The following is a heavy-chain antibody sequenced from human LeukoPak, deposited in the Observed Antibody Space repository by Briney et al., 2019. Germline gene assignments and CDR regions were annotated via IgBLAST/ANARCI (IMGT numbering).Heavy chain of an antibody. CDR2: IYYSGST. V-gene: IGHV4-59*01. CDR1: GGSISSYY. Sequence: PSETLSLTCTVSGGSISSYYWSWIRRPPGKGLEWIGYIYYSGSTNYNPSLKSRVTISVDTSKNQFSLKLSSVTAADTAVYYCARGYYYGSGSYYNPYYYNYMDVWGKGTTVTVSS. D-gene: IGHD3-10*01. CDR3: ARGYYYGSGSYYNPYYYNYMDV. J-gene: IGHJ6*03.